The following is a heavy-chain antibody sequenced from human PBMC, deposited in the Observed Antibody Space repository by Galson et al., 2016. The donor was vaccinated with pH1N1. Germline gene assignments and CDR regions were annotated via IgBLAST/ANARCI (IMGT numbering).Heavy chain of an antibody. V-gene: IGHV1-69*06. CDR3: AREERDCSSTSCFSDNYYYYYFMGV. J-gene: IGHJ6*03. D-gene: IGHD2-2*01. Sequence: SVKVSCKASGGTFTNYPISWVRQAPGQALEWMGGIAPLFNTLHYAQKFRGRLTITADKSTSTAYMELSSLSSEDSAIYYCAREERDCSSTSCFSDNYYYYYFMGVWGKGTTVTVSS. CDR2: IAPLFNTL. CDR1: GGTFTNYP.